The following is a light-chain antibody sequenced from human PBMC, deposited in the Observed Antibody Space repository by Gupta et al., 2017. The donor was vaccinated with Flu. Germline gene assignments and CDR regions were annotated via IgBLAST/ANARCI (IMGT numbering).Light chain of an antibody. V-gene: IGLV1-40*01. Sequence: RVTISCTGGSSNIGADYYVHWYQFLPGTAPKLLIYGNTNRPSGVPDRFSGSKSGTSASLAITGLQAEDEADYYCQSYDSSLSSRVFGGGTKLTVL. CDR3: QSYDSSLSSRV. CDR2: GNT. CDR1: SSNIGADYY. J-gene: IGLJ3*02.